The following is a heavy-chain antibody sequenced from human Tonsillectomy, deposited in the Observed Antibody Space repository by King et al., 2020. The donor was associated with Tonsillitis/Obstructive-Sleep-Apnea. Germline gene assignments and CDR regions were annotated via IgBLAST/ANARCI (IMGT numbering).Heavy chain of an antibody. Sequence: QLVQSGAEVKKPGSSVKVSCKASGGTFSSYAISWVRQAPGQGLEWLGGLIPIFGTANYAQKFQGRVTITADESTSTAYMELSSLRSEDTAVYYCASSNYGDYGPPPLDYRGQGTLVTVSS. CDR2: LIPIFGTA. CDR3: ASSNYGDYGPPPLDY. CDR1: GGTFSSYA. D-gene: IGHD4-17*01. V-gene: IGHV1-69*12. J-gene: IGHJ4*02.